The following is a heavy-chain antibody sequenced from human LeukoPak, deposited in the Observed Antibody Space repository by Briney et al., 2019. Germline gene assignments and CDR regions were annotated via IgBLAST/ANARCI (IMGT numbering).Heavy chain of an antibody. CDR3: ARIDSSGWYAYYYYGLDV. J-gene: IGHJ6*02. CDR2: IKQDGSEK. Sequence: PGGSLRLSCAASGFTFSNYWMTWVRQAPGKGLEWVANIKQDGSEKYYVDSVKGRFTISRDNARNSLYLQMNSLRAEDTAVYYCARIDSSGWYAYYYYGLDVWGQGTTVTVSS. V-gene: IGHV3-7*01. D-gene: IGHD6-19*01. CDR1: GFTFSNYW.